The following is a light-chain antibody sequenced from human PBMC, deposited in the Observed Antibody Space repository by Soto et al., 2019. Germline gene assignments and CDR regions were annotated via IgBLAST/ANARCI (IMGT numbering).Light chain of an antibody. V-gene: IGLV2-8*01. CDR1: SSDVGYYDY. J-gene: IGLJ1*01. Sequence: QSVLTHPPSASGFPGQSVTISCTGTSSDVGYYDYVSWYQQHPCKAPKLVIYEVTKRPSGVPDRFSGSKSGNTASLTVSGLQAEDEADYYCSSYAGSSNVFGTGTKVTVL. CDR3: SSYAGSSNV. CDR2: EVT.